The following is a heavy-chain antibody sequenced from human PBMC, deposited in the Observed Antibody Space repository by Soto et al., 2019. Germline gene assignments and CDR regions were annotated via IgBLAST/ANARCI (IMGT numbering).Heavy chain of an antibody. D-gene: IGHD3-22*01. CDR3: ARAAGEDYYDSSGYSYFDY. Sequence: SETLSLTCTVSGGSISSGGYYWSWIRQHPGKGLEWIGYIYYSGSTYYNPSLKSRVTISVDTSKNQFSLKLSSVTAADTAVYYCARAAGEDYYDSSGYSYFDYWGQGTLVTVSS. CDR1: GGSISSGGYY. J-gene: IGHJ4*02. CDR2: IYYSGST. V-gene: IGHV4-31*03.